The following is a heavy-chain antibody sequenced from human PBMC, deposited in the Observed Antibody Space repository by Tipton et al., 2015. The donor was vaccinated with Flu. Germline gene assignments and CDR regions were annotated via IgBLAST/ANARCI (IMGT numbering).Heavy chain of an antibody. CDR1: GFTFSSYG. Sequence: SLRLSCAASGFTFSSYGMHWVRQAPGKGLEWVAVIWYDGSNKYYADSVKGRFTISRDNAKNSLYLQMNSLRAEDTAVYYCARDRYWGWLDYWGQGTLVTVSS. J-gene: IGHJ4*02. D-gene: IGHD2-15*01. CDR3: ARDRYWGWLDY. CDR2: IWYDGSNK. V-gene: IGHV3-33*01.